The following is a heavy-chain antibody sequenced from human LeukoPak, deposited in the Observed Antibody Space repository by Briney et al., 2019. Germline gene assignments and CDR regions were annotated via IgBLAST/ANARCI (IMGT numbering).Heavy chain of an antibody. CDR1: GFTFSSYG. D-gene: IGHD7-27*01. CDR2: IRGSGGTT. V-gene: IGHV3-23*01. J-gene: IGHJ4*02. Sequence: PGGSLRLSCAASGFTFSSYGMSWVRQAPGKGLEWVSTIRGSGGTTYYADSVKGRFTISRDNSKNTLYLQMNSLRAEDTAVYYCAKEVNWALGYWGQGTLVTVSS. CDR3: AKEVNWALGY.